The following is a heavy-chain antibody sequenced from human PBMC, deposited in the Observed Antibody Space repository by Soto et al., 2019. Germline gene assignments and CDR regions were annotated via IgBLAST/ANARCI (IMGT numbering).Heavy chain of an antibody. CDR1: GGTFSNYV. D-gene: IGHD1-7*01. J-gene: IGHJ4*02. CDR2: IIPSSGAA. Sequence: QVQLVQSGAEVKKPGSSVKVSCTASGGTFSNYVVNWVRQAPGQGLEWMGRIIPSSGAANYAQKFQGRVTITADKSTSTSYMELSSLRSEDTAVYYCARDMTRTVVPYFDFWGQGTLVTVSS. CDR3: ARDMTRTVVPYFDF. V-gene: IGHV1-69*06.